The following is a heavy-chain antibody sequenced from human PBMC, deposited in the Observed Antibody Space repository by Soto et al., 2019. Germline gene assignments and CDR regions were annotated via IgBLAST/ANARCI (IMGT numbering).Heavy chain of an antibody. CDR2: INAGNGNT. CDR3: ARDKEMSGSYHDWFDP. D-gene: IGHD1-26*01. Sequence: ASVKVSCKASGYTFTSYAMHWVRQAPGQRLEWMGWINAGNGNTKYSQKFQGRVTITRDTSASTAYMELSSLRSEDTAVYYCARDKEMSGSYHDWFDPWGQGTMVTVS. V-gene: IGHV1-3*01. CDR1: GYTFTSYA. J-gene: IGHJ5*02.